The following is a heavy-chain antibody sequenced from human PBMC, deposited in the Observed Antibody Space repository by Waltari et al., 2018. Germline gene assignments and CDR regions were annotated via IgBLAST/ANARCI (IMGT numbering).Heavy chain of an antibody. J-gene: IGHJ6*03. CDR1: GYSISSGYY. V-gene: IGHV4-38-2*01. CDR3: ARRATITAAGPTYYMDV. Sequence: QVQLQESGPGLVQPSETLSLTCAVSGYSISSGYYWGWIRQPPGKGLEWIGNIYHSGSTHYNPSLKVRFTISVDTSKNQFSLKLCSVTASDTAVYYCARRATITAAGPTYYMDVWGKGTTVTVSS. CDR2: IYHSGST. D-gene: IGHD6-13*01.